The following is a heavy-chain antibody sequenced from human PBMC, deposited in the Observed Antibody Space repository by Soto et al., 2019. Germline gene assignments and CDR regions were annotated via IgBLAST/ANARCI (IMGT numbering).Heavy chain of an antibody. CDR3: ARWSYLDY. Sequence: GGSLRLSCAASGFTFSSYAMSWVRQAPGKGLEWVSTISGSDGKTFYADSVKGRSSISRDTSQNTLYLQMNSLRADDTAIYYCARWSYLDYWGQGTRVTVSS. V-gene: IGHV3-23*01. CDR1: GFTFSSYA. D-gene: IGHD3-3*01. J-gene: IGHJ4*02. CDR2: ISGSDGKT.